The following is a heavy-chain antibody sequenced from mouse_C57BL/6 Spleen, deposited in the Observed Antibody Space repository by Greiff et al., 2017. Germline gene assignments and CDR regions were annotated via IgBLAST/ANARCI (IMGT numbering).Heavy chain of an antibody. CDR1: GFTFSSYA. V-gene: IGHV5-9-1*02. D-gene: IGHD1-1*01. CDR2: ISSGGDYI. Sequence: EVMLVESGEGLVKPGGSLKLSCAASGFTFSSYAMSWVRQTPEKRLEWVAYISSGGDYIYYADTVKGRFTISRDNARNTLYLQMSSLKSEDTAMYYCTREYYGSSYVWFAYWGQGTLVTVSA. CDR3: TREYYGSSYVWFAY. J-gene: IGHJ3*01.